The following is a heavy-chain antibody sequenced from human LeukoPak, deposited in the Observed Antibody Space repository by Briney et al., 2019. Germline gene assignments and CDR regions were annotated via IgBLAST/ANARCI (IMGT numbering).Heavy chain of an antibody. Sequence: GGSLRLSCAASGFTFSSYGMHWVRQAPGKGLEWVAFIRYDGSNKYYADSVKGRFTISRDNSKNTLYLQMNSLRAEDTAVYYCAKDGDTYYYDSSGYYSDYWGKGTLVTVSS. V-gene: IGHV3-30*02. CDR3: AKDGDTYYYDSSGYYSDY. CDR1: GFTFSSYG. CDR2: IRYDGSNK. D-gene: IGHD3-22*01. J-gene: IGHJ4*02.